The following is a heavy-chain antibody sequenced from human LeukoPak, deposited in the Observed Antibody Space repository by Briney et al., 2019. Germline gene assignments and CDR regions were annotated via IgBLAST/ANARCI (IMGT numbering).Heavy chain of an antibody. CDR3: ARHVGYCTGGSCYSGSCFDY. CDR2: IYSSGST. D-gene: IGHD2-15*01. Sequence: SETLSLTCTVSSGSISSYYWSWIRQPPGKGLEWIGYIYSSGSTNYNPSLKSRVTISVDTSKNQFSLKLSSVTAADTAGYYCARHVGYCTGGSCYSGSCFDYWGQGTLVTVSS. V-gene: IGHV4-59*08. CDR1: SGSISSYY. J-gene: IGHJ4*02.